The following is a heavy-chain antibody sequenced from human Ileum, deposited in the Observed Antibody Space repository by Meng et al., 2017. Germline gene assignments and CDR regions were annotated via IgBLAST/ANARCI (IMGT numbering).Heavy chain of an antibody. D-gene: IGHD5-12*01. CDR1: GYVITSGYF. Sequence: GSLRLSCNVSGYVITSGYFWGWIRQPPGKGLEWIGSIFHTGSTHYNPSLKSRVTISVDTSKNQFSLKVRYVTAADTAVYYCARGRSHGYGGHDGMDVWGRGTTVTVSS. V-gene: IGHV4-38-2*02. CDR2: IFHTGST. J-gene: IGHJ6*02. CDR3: ARGRSHGYGGHDGMDV.